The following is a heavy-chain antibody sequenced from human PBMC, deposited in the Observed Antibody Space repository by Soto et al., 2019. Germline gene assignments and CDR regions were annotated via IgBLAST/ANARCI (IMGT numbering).Heavy chain of an antibody. V-gene: IGHV3-23*01. Sequence: GGSLRLSCAASGLTFSSYAMSWVRQAPGKGLEWVSAISGSGGSTYYADSVKGRFTISRDNSKNTLYLQMNSLRAEDTAVYYCAKNGLENWNPNNYYYYYYMDVWGKGTTVTVSS. CDR3: AKNGLENWNPNNYYYYYYMDV. CDR1: GLTFSSYA. CDR2: ISGSGGST. D-gene: IGHD1-1*01. J-gene: IGHJ6*03.